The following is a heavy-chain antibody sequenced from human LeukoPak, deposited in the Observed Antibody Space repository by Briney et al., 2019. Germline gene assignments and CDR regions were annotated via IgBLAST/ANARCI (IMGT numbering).Heavy chain of an antibody. V-gene: IGHV3-23*01. CDR1: GFTFSSYA. Sequence: GGSLGLSCAASGFTFSSYAMSWVRQAPGKGLEWVSAISGSGGNTYYADSVKGRFTISRDKSKNTLYLQMNSLRAEDTTVYYCAKDPRELWFGEGYWGQGTLVTVSS. J-gene: IGHJ4*02. CDR2: ISGSGGNT. D-gene: IGHD3-10*01. CDR3: AKDPRELWFGEGY.